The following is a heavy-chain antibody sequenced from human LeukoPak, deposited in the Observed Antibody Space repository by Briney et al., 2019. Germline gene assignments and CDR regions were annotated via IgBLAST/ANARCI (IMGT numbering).Heavy chain of an antibody. D-gene: IGHD2-15*01. CDR2: IYYSGST. V-gene: IGHV4-59*12. J-gene: IGHJ4*02. Sequence: SETLSLTCTVSGGSISSYYWSWIRQPPGKGLEWIGYIYYSGSTYYNPSLKSRVTISVDTSKNQFSLKLSSVTAADTAVYYCARDATRYCSGGSCSNYWGQGTLVTVSS. CDR1: GGSISSYY. CDR3: ARDATRYCSGGSCSNY.